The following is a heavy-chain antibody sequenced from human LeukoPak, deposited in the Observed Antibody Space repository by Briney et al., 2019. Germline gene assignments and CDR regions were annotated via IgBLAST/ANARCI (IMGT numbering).Heavy chain of an antibody. CDR3: ARVPSRRCNDGTCYPIFDS. J-gene: IGHJ4*02. CDR2: VYTSGNT. V-gene: IGHV4-4*07. D-gene: IGHD2-15*01. Sequence: PSETLSLTCTVSGDSVGIHYWSWIRQTADKRLEFVGRVYTSGNTKYNPSLQNRATISLDKTKNEVHLTLASVTAADSAVYYCARVPSRRCNDGTCYPIFDSWGQGTLVTVSS. CDR1: GDSVGIHY.